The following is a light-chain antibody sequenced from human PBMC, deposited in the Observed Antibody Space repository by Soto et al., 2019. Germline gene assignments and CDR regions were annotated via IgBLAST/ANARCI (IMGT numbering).Light chain of an antibody. CDR3: VQTLQTPLT. J-gene: IGKJ4*01. V-gene: IGKV2-28*01. CDR2: LRS. CDR1: QSLLHSNGYTY. Sequence: DIVMTQSPLSLPVTPGEPASLSCRSSQSLLHSNGYTYLDWYMQKPGQSPQLLIYLRSTRASGVPDRFSGSGSGTDFTLKISRVEAEDVGVYYCVQTLQTPLTFGGGTKVEI.